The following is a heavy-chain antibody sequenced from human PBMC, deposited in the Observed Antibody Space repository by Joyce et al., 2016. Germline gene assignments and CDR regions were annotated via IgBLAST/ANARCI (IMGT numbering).Heavy chain of an antibody. CDR1: GGSFGNYY. CDR3: ARGWSSNYYFDI. J-gene: IGHJ2*01. D-gene: IGHD4-11*01. Sequence: QVQLQQWGAGLLKPSETLSLTCTISGGSFGNYYWAWIRQTPGKGLEGIGEISYSGSTTTYNPSLKSRVAISIDKSKNQFSLRLNSVTAADTAVYYCARGWSSNYYFDIWGRGTLVTVSS. V-gene: IGHV4-34*01. CDR2: ISYSGSTT.